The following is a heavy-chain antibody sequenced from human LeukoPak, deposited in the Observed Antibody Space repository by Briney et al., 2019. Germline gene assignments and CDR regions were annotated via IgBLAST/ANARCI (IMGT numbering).Heavy chain of an antibody. CDR1: GFTFSNFA. V-gene: IGHV3-23*01. CDR2: ISDNGGAT. Sequence: GGSLRLSCAASGFTFSNFAMSWVRQAPGKGLECVSLISDNGGATYYADSVKGRFTISRDNSKSTLYLQMNSLRADDTAVYYCAKASGSPYCFDYWGQGTLVTVSS. J-gene: IGHJ4*02. CDR3: AKASGSPYCFDY. D-gene: IGHD3-10*01.